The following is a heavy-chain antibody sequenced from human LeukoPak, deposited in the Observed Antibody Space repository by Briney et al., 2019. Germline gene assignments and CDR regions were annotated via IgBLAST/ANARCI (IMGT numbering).Heavy chain of an antibody. CDR2: INPNSGGT. V-gene: IGHV1-2*02. J-gene: IGHJ6*03. CDR1: GGTFSTYA. D-gene: IGHD3-3*01. CDR3: ARVDGSYYDFWSGYVGAYMDV. Sequence: ASVKVSCKASGGTFSTYAISWVRQAPGQGLEWMGWINPNSGGTNYAQKFQGRVTMTRDTSISTAYMELSRLRSDDAAVYYCARVDGSYYDFWSGYVGAYMDVWGKGTTVTVSS.